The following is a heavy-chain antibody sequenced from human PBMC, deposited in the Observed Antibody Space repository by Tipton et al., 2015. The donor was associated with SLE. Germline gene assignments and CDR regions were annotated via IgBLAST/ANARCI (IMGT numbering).Heavy chain of an antibody. CDR1: GGSISSSSYY. CDR2: IYTSGST. Sequence: TLSLTCTVSGGSISSSSYYWAWIRQPPGKGLEWIGYIYTSGSTNYNPSLKSRVTISVDTSKNQFSLELTSVTAADTAVYYCARDRHDWFDPWGQGTLVTVSS. J-gene: IGHJ5*02. CDR3: ARDRHDWFDP. V-gene: IGHV4-39*02.